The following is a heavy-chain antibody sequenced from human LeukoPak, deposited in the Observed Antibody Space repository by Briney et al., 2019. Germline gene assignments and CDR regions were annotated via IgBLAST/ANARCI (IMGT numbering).Heavy chain of an antibody. J-gene: IGHJ6*02. D-gene: IGHD5-12*01. CDR2: INHSGST. Sequence: SETLSLTCAVYGGSFGGYYWSWIRQPPGKGLEWIGEINHSGSTNYNPSLKSRVTISVDTSKNQFSLKLSSVTAADTAVYYCARNLATRGYGMDVWGQGTTVTVSS. CDR1: GGSFGGYY. V-gene: IGHV4-34*01. CDR3: ARNLATRGYGMDV.